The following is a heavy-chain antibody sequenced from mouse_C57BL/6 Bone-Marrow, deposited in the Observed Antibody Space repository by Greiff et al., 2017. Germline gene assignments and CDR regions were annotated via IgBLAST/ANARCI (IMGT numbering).Heavy chain of an antibody. V-gene: IGHV2-2*01. J-gene: IGHJ4*01. CDR1: GFSLTSYG. CDR2: IWSGGST. CDR3: ARKDYVSYAMDY. Sequence: VHLVESGPGLVQPSQSLSITCTVSGFSLTSYGVHWVRQSPGKGLEWLGVIWSGGSTDYTAAFISRLSISKDNSKSQVFFKMNSLQADDTAIYYCARKDYVSYAMDYWGQGTSVTVSS. D-gene: IGHD2-4*01.